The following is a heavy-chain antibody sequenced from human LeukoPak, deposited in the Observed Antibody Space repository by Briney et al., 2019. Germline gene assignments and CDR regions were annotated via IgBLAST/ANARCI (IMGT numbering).Heavy chain of an antibody. J-gene: IGHJ5*02. V-gene: IGHV1-2*04. CDR2: INPNSGGT. CDR3: AGGDRLMTIAAAGTGWFDP. D-gene: IGHD6-13*01. Sequence: ASVKVSCKASGYTFTGYYMHWVRQAPGQGLEWMGWINPNSGGTNYAQKFQGWVTMTRDTSISTAYMELSRLRSDDTAVYYCAGGDRLMTIAAAGTGWFDPWGQGTLVTVSS. CDR1: GYTFTGYY.